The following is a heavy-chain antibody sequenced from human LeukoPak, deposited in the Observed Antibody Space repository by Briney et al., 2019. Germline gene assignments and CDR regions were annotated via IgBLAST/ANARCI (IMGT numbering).Heavy chain of an antibody. J-gene: IGHJ4*02. Sequence: GGSLRLSCAASGFTFSSYGMHWVRQAPGKGLEWVSDITGSGGSTHYADSVKGRFTISRDNSKNTLYLQMNSLRAEDTAVYYCAKWAVSGRGFDYWGQGTLVTVSS. CDR1: GFTFSSYG. D-gene: IGHD6-19*01. CDR3: AKWAVSGRGFDY. V-gene: IGHV3-23*01. CDR2: ITGSGGST.